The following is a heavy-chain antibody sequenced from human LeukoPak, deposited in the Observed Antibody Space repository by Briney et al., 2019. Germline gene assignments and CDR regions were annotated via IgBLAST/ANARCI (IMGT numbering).Heavy chain of an antibody. J-gene: IGHJ4*02. D-gene: IGHD2-15*01. CDR1: GYSISSGYY. V-gene: IGHV4-38-2*02. Sequence: KSSETLSLTCTVSGYSISSGYYWGWIRQPPGKGLEWIGSIYHSGSTYYNPSLKSRVTISVDTSKNQFSLKLSSVTAADTAVYYCARDGPEGIMVVAPTHYFHYWGQGTLVTVSS. CDR3: ARDGPEGIMVVAPTHYFHY. CDR2: IYHSGST.